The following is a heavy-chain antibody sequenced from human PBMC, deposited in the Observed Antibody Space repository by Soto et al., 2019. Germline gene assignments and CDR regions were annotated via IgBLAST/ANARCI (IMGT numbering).Heavy chain of an antibody. CDR2: INHSGST. CDR1: GGSFSGYY. V-gene: IGHV4-34*01. Sequence: QVQLQQWGAGLLKPSETLSLTCAVYGGSFSGYYWSWIRQPPGKGLEWIGEINHSGSTNYNPSLKSRATISVDTSKNQFSLKLSSVTAADTAVYYCARFGGNTVTTSRLYGMDVWGQGTTVTVSS. J-gene: IGHJ6*02. D-gene: IGHD4-17*01. CDR3: ARFGGNTVTTSRLYGMDV.